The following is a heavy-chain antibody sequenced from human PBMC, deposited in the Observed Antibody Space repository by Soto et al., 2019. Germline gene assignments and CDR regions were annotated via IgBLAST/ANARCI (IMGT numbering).Heavy chain of an antibody. CDR3: ATQGGFWYFDY. CDR1: GFTVSSNY. CDR2: LYSGGTA. J-gene: IGHJ4*02. Sequence: EVQVVESGGGLIQPGGSLRLSCAASGFTVSSNYMSWVRQAQGKGLEWVSALYSGGTAYYADSVKGRFTISRDDSKDTLYLQMNSLRGEDTAVYYCATQGGFWYFDYWGQGTLVTVSS. V-gene: IGHV3-53*01. D-gene: IGHD3-10*01.